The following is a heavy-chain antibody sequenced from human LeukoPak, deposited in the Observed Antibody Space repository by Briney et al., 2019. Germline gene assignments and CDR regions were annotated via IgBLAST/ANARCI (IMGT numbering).Heavy chain of an antibody. D-gene: IGHD2-15*01. CDR3: ASGDCSGGSCYSTYYYYMDV. Sequence: GGALTLTCAASGCTFSSYSLNWLRQAPGKGLEWVAYICSSSSTIYYPDSVQARFTIARDNAKTSLYLQMNSLRAEDTAVYYCASGDCSGGSCYSTYYYYMDVWGKGTTVTVSS. CDR1: GCTFSSYS. V-gene: IGHV3-48*01. J-gene: IGHJ6*03. CDR2: ICSSSSTI.